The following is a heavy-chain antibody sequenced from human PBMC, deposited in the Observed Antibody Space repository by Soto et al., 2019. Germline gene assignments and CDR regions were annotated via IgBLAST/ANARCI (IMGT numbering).Heavy chain of an antibody. D-gene: IGHD2-21*02. J-gene: IGHJ6*02. CDR3: ARDLWGYCGADCYPLDV. CDR1: GGSISSYY. CDR2: MYNTGSA. V-gene: IGHV4-59*01. Sequence: SETLSLTCTVSGGSISSYYWSWIRQPPGKGLEWIGYMYNTGSAIYNPSLKSRVTISVDTSKNQFSLKLNSVTAADTAVYYCARDLWGYCGADCYPLDVWGQGTTVTVS.